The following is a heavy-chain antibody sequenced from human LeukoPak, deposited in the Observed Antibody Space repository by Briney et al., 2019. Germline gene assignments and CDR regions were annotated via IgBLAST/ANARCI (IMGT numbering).Heavy chain of an antibody. CDR2: IYLDGSDS. Sequence: GESLKISFKASGYRITSYWIGRVRPMPGKGLGWMGNIYLDGSDSRDRPSFQGQVTMSDDKSISTAYLQWSSLKASDTAIYYCARRGHGSSWYYFDYWGQGTLVTVSS. D-gene: IGHD6-13*01. CDR3: ARRGHGSSWYYFDY. CDR1: GYRITSYW. J-gene: IGHJ4*02. V-gene: IGHV5-51*01.